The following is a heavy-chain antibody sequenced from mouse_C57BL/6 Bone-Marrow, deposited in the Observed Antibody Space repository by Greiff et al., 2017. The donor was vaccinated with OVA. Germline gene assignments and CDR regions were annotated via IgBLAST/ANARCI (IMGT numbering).Heavy chain of an antibody. J-gene: IGHJ2*01. D-gene: IGHD1-1*01. CDR3: TREITTVPYYFDY. V-gene: IGHV5-9-1*02. Sequence: EVQRVESGEGLVKPGGSLKLSCAASGFTFSSYAMSWVRQTPEKRLEWVAYISSGGDYIYYADTVKGRFTISRDNARNTLYLQMSSLKSEDTAMYYCTREITTVPYYFDYWGQGTTLTVSS. CDR1: GFTFSSYA. CDR2: ISSGGDYI.